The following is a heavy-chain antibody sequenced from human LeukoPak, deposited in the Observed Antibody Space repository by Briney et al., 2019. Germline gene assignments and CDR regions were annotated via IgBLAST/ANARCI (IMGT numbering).Heavy chain of an antibody. CDR3: ARATRHIVVVPAAIMFDP. D-gene: IGHD2-2*01. CDR2: INPNSGGT. V-gene: IGHV1-2*06. Sequence: GASVKVSCKASGYTFTSYYMHWVRQAPGQGLEWMGRINPNSGGTNYAQKFQGRVTMTRDTSISTAYMELSRLRSDDTAVYYCARATRHIVVVPAAIMFDPWGQGTLVTVSS. J-gene: IGHJ5*02. CDR1: GYTFTSYY.